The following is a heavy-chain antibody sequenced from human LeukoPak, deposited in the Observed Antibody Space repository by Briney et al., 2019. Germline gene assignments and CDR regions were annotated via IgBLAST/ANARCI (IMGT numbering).Heavy chain of an antibody. CDR3: ARDAIVVVPAAIPYYYYYMDV. Sequence: PSETLSLTCTVSGGSISSSSYYWGWIRQPPGKGLEWIGSIYYSGSTYYNPSLKSRVTISVDTSKNQFSLKLSSVTAADTAVYYCARDAIVVVPAAIPYYYYYMDVWGKGTTVTVSS. J-gene: IGHJ6*03. V-gene: IGHV4-39*02. CDR2: IYYSGST. D-gene: IGHD2-2*01. CDR1: GGSISSSSYY.